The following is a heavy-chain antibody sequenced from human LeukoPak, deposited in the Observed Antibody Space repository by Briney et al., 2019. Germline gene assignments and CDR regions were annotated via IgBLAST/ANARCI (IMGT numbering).Heavy chain of an antibody. J-gene: IGHJ6*03. Sequence: PSETLSLTCAVYGGSFSGYYWSWIRQPPGKGLEWIGEINHSGSTNYNPSLKSRVTISVDTSKNQFSLKLSSVTAADTAVYYCARGVTGFGGVIVYYYYYYMDVWGKGTTVTVSS. CDR2: INHSGST. V-gene: IGHV4-34*01. CDR1: GGSFSGYY. D-gene: IGHD3-16*02. CDR3: ARGVTGFGGVIVYYYYYYMDV.